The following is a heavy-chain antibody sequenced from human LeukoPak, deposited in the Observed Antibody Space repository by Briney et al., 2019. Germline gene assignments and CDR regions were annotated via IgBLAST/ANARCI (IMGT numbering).Heavy chain of an antibody. CDR2: IVGSGDTT. D-gene: IGHD1-26*01. Sequence: PGGSLRLSCAASGFTFSNYAMSWVRQAPGKGLYWVSAIVGSGDTTYYTNSVKGRFTISRDNSKNTLYLHMNSLRAEDTAVYYCAKGTRSSPNDAADIWGQGAIVTVSS. CDR1: GFTFSNYA. V-gene: IGHV3-23*01. J-gene: IGHJ3*02. CDR3: AKGTRSSPNDAADI.